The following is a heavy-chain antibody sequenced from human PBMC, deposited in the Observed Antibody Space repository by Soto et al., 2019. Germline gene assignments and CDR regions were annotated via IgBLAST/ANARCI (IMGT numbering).Heavy chain of an antibody. J-gene: IGHJ4*02. D-gene: IGHD3-9*01. CDR1: GFTFSNYW. CDR3: ETGEELLIIK. Sequence: EVQLVESGGALVQPGGSLRLSCAASGFTFSNYWIHWVRQAPGKGLLWVSRISSDGSSTSYADSVKGRFTISRDNAKNTLYLQMNSLRADDTAVYYCETGEELLIIKWGQGTLFTVSS. V-gene: IGHV3-74*01. CDR2: ISSDGSST.